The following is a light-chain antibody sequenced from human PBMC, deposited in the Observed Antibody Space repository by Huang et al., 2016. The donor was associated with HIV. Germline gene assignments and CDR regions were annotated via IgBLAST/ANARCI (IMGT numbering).Light chain of an antibody. CDR2: DAS. CDR1: QSISNH. V-gene: IGKV3-11*01. CDR3: QQHDSWLT. J-gene: IGKJ4*01. Sequence: IVLTQSPATLSWYLGERVTLSCRASQSISNHLAWYQQRPGQAPRLLIYDASTRVASVPARFSGSGSGTDFTLTISSLEPEDFALYYCQQHDSWLTFGGGTKVEV.